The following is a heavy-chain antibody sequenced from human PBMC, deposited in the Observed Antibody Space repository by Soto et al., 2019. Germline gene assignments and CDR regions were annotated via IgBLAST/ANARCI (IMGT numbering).Heavy chain of an antibody. CDR1: GFTVSSNY. V-gene: IGHV3-53*01. Sequence: EVQLVESGGGLIQPGGSLRLSCAASGFTVSSNYMSWVRQAPGKGLEWVSVIYSGGSTYYADSVKGRFTISRDNSKNTLYLQVNNLRAEDTDVYYCARDRVESGYPEYFQHWGQGTLVTVSS. CDR2: IYSGGST. CDR3: ARDRVESGYPEYFQH. J-gene: IGHJ1*01. D-gene: IGHD3-22*01.